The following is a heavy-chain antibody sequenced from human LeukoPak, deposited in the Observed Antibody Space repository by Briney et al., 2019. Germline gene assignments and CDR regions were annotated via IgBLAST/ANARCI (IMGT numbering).Heavy chain of an antibody. V-gene: IGHV4-38-2*01. CDR1: GYSISSGYY. Sequence: PSETLSLTCAVSGYSISSGYYWGWIRQPPGKGLEWIGRIYHSGSTYYNPSLKRRATISVDTSKNQFSLRLSSVTAADTAVYYCASISRWELTFDYWGQGTLVTVSS. CDR2: IYHSGST. D-gene: IGHD1-26*01. CDR3: ASISRWELTFDY. J-gene: IGHJ4*02.